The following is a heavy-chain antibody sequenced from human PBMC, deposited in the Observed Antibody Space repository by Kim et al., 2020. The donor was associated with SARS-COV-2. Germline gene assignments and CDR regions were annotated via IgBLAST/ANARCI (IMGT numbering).Heavy chain of an antibody. Sequence: ADSVKGRFTISRDNAKNSLYLQMNSLRAEDTAVYYCARDLVYGSTHYFDYWGQGTLVTVSS. J-gene: IGHJ4*02. D-gene: IGHD4-17*01. CDR3: ARDLVYGSTHYFDY. V-gene: IGHV3-48*03.